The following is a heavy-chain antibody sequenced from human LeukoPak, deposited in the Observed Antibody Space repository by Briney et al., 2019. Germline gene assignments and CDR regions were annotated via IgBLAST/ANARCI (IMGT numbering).Heavy chain of an antibody. CDR1: GFTFYDYT. CDR2: ISWDGGST. J-gene: IGHJ6*02. CDR3: AKDKGVYYDSSGLIPFGGMDV. D-gene: IGHD3-22*01. V-gene: IGHV3-43*01. Sequence: GGSLRLSCAASGFTFYDYTMHWVRQAPGKGLEWVSLISWDGGSTYYADSVKGRFTISRDNSKNSLYLQMNSLRTEDTALYYCAKDKGVYYDSSGLIPFGGMDVWGQGTTVTVSS.